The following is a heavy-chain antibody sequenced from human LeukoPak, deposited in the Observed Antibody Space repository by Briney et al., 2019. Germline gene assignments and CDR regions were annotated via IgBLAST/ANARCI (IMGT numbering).Heavy chain of an antibody. CDR3: AKSEYDILTGSDFGY. V-gene: IGHV3-30*02. CDR2: IRYDGSNK. D-gene: IGHD3-9*01. CDR1: GFTFSSYG. Sequence: GGSLRLSCAASGFTFSSYGMHWVRQAPGKGLEWEAFIRYDGSNKYYADSVKGRFTISRDNSKNTLYLQMDSLRAEDTAVYYCAKSEYDILTGSDFGYWGQGTLVTVSS. J-gene: IGHJ4*02.